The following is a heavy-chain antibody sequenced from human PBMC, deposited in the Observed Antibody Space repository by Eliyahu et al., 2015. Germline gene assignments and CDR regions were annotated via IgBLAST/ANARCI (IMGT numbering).Heavy chain of an antibody. J-gene: IGHJ4*02. V-gene: IGHV4-34*01. D-gene: IGHD2-15*01. CDR3: ASSKYCSGGSCYFEEGDY. CDR2: INHSGST. Sequence: QVQLQQWGAGLLKPSETLSLTCAVYGXSFSGYYWSWIRQPPGKGLEWIGEINHSGSTNYNPSLKSRVTISVDTSKNQFSLKLSSVTAADTAVYYCASSKYCSGGSCYFEEGDYWGQGTLVTVSS. CDR1: GXSFSGYY.